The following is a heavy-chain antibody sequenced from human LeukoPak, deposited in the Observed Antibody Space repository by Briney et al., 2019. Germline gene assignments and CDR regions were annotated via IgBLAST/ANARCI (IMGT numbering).Heavy chain of an antibody. V-gene: IGHV4-34*01. J-gene: IGHJ4*02. Sequence: SETLSLTCAVYGGSFSGYYWSWVRQPPGKGLEWIGEINHSGSTNYNTSLKSRVTISVDTSKNQFSVKLSSVTAADTAVYYCARAQSHRYCSSTSCYKSFDYWGQGTLVTVSS. D-gene: IGHD2-2*01. CDR3: ARAQSHRYCSSTSCYKSFDY. CDR2: INHSGST. CDR1: GGSFSGYY.